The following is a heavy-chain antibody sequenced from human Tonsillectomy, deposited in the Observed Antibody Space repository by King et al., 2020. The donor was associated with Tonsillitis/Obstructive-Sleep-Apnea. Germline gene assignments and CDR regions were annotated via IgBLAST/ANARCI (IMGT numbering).Heavy chain of an antibody. Sequence: VQLQQWGAGLLKPSETLSLTCAVYGGSFSGYYWSWIRQPPGEGLEWIGEINHSGSTNYNPSLKSRVTISVDTSKNQFSLKLNSLTAADPAVYYCARGPYCSSTSCSGGWFDPWGQGTLVTVSS. CDR3: ARGPYCSSTSCSGGWFDP. J-gene: IGHJ5*02. D-gene: IGHD2-2*01. V-gene: IGHV4-34*01. CDR1: GGSFSGYY. CDR2: INHSGST.